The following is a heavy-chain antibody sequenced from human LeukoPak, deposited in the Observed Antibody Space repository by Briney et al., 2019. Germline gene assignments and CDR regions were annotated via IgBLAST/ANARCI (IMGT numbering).Heavy chain of an antibody. CDR2: IYPSDSDT. J-gene: IGHJ4*02. CDR1: GYSFNTEW. Sequence: GESLKISCKGSGYSFNTEWIGWVRQIPGKGLGWMGIIYPSDSDTRYSPTFQGQVIISADKSIGTTYLQWSSLKASDTAMYYCARPVGSPVWGEGTLVTVSS. CDR3: ARPVGSPV. V-gene: IGHV5-51*01.